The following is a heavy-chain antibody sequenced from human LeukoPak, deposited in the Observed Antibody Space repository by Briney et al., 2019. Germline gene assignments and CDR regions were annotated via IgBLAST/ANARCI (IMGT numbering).Heavy chain of an antibody. CDR3: ARGDGYTSTRPFDY. D-gene: IGHD2-2*02. V-gene: IGHV1-2*02. CDR1: GYTFTGYY. J-gene: IGHJ4*02. CDR2: INPNSGGT. Sequence: ASVKVSCKASGYTFTGYYMHWVRQAPGQGLEWMGWINPNSGGTNYAQKFQGRVTMTRDTSINTAYMELSRLRSDDTAVYYCARGDGYTSTRPFDYWGQGTLATVSS.